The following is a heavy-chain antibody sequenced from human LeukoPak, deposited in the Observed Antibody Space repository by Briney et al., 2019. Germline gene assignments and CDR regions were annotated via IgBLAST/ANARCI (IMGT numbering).Heavy chain of an antibody. CDR2: IYYSGST. V-gene: IGHV4-39*01. J-gene: IGHJ4*02. D-gene: IGHD3-3*01. CDR3: ARGEMGDFWSGYYEGGMNY. CDR1: GGSISSSSYY. Sequence: ASETLSLTCTASGGSISSSSYYWGWIRQPPGKGLEWIGSIYYSGSTYYNPSLKSRVTISVDTSKNQFSLKLSSVTAADTAVYYCARGEMGDFWSGYYEGGMNYWGQGTLVTVSS.